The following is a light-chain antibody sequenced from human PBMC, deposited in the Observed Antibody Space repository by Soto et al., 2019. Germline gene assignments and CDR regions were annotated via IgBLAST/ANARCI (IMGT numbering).Light chain of an antibody. V-gene: IGKV3-15*01. J-gene: IGKJ2*01. CDR2: GAS. Sequence: EIVMTQSPATLSVSPGERASLSCRARQSVGSNLAWYQQTAGQAPRLLIYGASTRATGIPARFSGSGSGTEFTLTISNLQSEYFALYSCQHYTNSPYTFGQGTNLKIK. CDR1: QSVGSN. CDR3: QHYTNSPYT.